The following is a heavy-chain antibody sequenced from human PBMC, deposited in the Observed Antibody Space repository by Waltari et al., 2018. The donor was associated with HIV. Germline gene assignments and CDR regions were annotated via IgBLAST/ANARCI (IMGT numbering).Heavy chain of an antibody. J-gene: IGHJ6*02. CDR2: IYSGGST. Sequence: EVQLVESGGGLVQPGGSLRLSCAASGFTVSINHMSWVRQAAGKGLEWVSVIYSGGSTYYADSVKGRFTISRDNSKNTLYLQMNSLRAEDTAVYYCARDYGGNSFYYYYAMDVWGQGTTVTVSS. V-gene: IGHV3-66*01. D-gene: IGHD4-17*01. CDR3: ARDYGGNSFYYYYAMDV. CDR1: GFTVSINH.